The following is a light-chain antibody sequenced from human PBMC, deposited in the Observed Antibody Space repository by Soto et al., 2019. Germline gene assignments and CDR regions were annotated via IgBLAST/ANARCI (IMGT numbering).Light chain of an antibody. CDR1: QSVSSSY. V-gene: IGKV3-20*01. CDR3: QQYGSSPWT. Sequence: EIVLTQSPGTLSLSPGERATLSCRASQSVSSSYLAWYQQKPGQAPRPLIYGASSRPIGIPDRFSGSWSGTDFTLTISRLETEDFAVYYCQQYGSSPWTFGQGTKVEIK. CDR2: GAS. J-gene: IGKJ1*01.